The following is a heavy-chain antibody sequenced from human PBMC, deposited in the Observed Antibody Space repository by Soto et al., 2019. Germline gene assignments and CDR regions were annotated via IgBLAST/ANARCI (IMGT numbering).Heavy chain of an antibody. CDR3: ARIDVTSGEFGY. D-gene: IGHD3-10*01. CDR2: IFSNDEK. CDR1: GFSLSNARMG. Sequence: QVTLKESGPVLVKPTETLTLTCTVSGFSLSNARMGVSWIRQPPGKALEWLAHIFSNDEKSYSTSLKSRLTIXKXXYKSQVVLIMTNMDPVDTATYYCARIDVTSGEFGYWGQGTLVTVSS. J-gene: IGHJ4*02. V-gene: IGHV2-26*01.